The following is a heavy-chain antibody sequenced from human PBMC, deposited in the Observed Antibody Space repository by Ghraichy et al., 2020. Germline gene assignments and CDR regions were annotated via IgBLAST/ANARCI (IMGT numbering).Heavy chain of an antibody. V-gene: IGHV3-48*02. CDR2: ITRSSSFK. CDR1: GLSDYS. J-gene: IGHJ6*02. D-gene: IGHD3-22*01. CDR3: ARGSSVVRFYYYDGMDV. Sequence: LSLTCEGSGLSDYSMNWVRQSQGKGLEWISYITRSSSFKSYADSVKGRFTISRDNAQNSLYLQMNSLRDEDTAVYYCARGSSVVRFYYYDGMDVWGQGTTVTVSS.